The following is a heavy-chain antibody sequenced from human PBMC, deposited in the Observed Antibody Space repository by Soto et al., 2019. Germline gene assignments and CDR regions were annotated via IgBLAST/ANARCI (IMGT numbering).Heavy chain of an antibody. Sequence: EVQLVESGGGLVQPGGSLRLSCAASGFTFSTHAMHWVRQAPGKGLEHVSAISKSGDSTFHANSVEGRFTISRDNSKNTLYLQMGSLRAEDMAVYYCARLWSGLDYWGQGTLVTVSS. J-gene: IGHJ4*02. D-gene: IGHD3-3*01. V-gene: IGHV3-64*01. CDR3: ARLWSGLDY. CDR2: ISKSGDST. CDR1: GFTFSTHA.